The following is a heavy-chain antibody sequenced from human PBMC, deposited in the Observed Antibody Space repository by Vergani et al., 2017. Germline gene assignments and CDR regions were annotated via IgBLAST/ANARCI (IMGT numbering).Heavy chain of an antibody. V-gene: IGHV4-34*09. CDR2: INHSGST. CDR3: ASKYYDFWSGSFTALDY. CDR1: GGSFSGYY. Sequence: QVQLQESGPGLVKPSQTLSLTCTVYGGSFSGYYWSWIRQPPGKGLEWIGEINHSGSTNYNPSLKSRVTISVDTSKNQFSLKLSSVTAADTAVYYCASKYYDFWSGSFTALDYWGQGTLVTVSS. D-gene: IGHD3-3*01. J-gene: IGHJ4*02.